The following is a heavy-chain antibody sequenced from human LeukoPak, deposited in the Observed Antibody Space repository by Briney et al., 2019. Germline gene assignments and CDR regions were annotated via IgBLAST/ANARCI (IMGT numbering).Heavy chain of an antibody. CDR1: GYTFTGYY. D-gene: IGHD6-19*01. V-gene: IGHV1-2*02. Sequence: GASVKVSCKASGYTFTGYYMHWVRQAPGQGLEWMGWINPNSGGTNYAQKFQGRVTMTRDTSISTAYMELSRLRSDDTAVYYCARQYITGWQSFDYWGQGTLVTVSS. CDR2: INPNSGGT. J-gene: IGHJ4*02. CDR3: ARQYITGWQSFDY.